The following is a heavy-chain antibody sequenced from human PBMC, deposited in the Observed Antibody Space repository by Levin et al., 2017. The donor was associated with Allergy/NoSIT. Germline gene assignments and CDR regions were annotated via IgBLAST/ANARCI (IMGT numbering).Heavy chain of an antibody. CDR2: IYYSGST. CDR3: ARDLTVGSSWVLVGY. J-gene: IGHJ4*02. V-gene: IGHV4-59*01. CDR1: GGSISSYY. Sequence: SETLSLTCTVSGGSISSYYWSWIRQPPGKGLEWIGYIYYSGSTNYNPSLKSRVTISVDTSKNQFSLKLSSVTAADTAVYYCARDLTVGSSWVLVGYWGQGTLVTVSS. D-gene: IGHD6-13*01.